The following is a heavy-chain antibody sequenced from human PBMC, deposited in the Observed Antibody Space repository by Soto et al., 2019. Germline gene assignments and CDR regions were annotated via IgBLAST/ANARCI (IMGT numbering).Heavy chain of an antibody. D-gene: IGHD6-19*01. CDR3: ARKVGQWLGGYNWFDP. V-gene: IGHV4-34*01. Sequence: QVQLQQWGAGLLKPSETLSLTCAGYGGSFSGYYWSWIRQPPGKGLEWIGEIKYSGSTNYNPSLKSRVTISVDTSKNQFSLKLSSVTAADTAVYYCARKVGQWLGGYNWFDPWGQGTLVTVSS. CDR2: IKYSGST. CDR1: GGSFSGYY. J-gene: IGHJ5*02.